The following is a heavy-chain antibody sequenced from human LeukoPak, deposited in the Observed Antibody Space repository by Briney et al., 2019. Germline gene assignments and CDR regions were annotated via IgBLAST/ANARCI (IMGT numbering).Heavy chain of an antibody. CDR3: AKIYDILPWCPEW. V-gene: IGHV3-30*01. Sequence: GGSLRLSCEGSGFIFSNYALHWVRQAPGKGLEWVAFISYDGSHTYYADSVKGQFTISRDNSQNTLTLQMISLRAEDTAVYYCAKIYDILPWCPEWWGQGTLVTVAS. CDR2: ISYDGSHT. J-gene: IGHJ4*02. D-gene: IGHD3-9*01. CDR1: GFIFSNYA.